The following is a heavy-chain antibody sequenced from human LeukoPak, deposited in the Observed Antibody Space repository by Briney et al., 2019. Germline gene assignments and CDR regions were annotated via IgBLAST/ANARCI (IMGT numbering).Heavy chain of an antibody. CDR2: LRSNVDGGTA. Sequence: MPGGSLRLSCAVSGSKFSNAWMTWVRQAPGRGLEWIGRLRSNVDGGTADYAAPVKGRSTISRDDSKNTLYLQMYSLKTEDTAVYYCIRLRWEFWSGYSDFDNWGQGTLVTVSS. V-gene: IGHV3-15*01. J-gene: IGHJ4*02. CDR3: IRLRWEFWSGYSDFDN. D-gene: IGHD3-3*01. CDR1: GSKFSNAW.